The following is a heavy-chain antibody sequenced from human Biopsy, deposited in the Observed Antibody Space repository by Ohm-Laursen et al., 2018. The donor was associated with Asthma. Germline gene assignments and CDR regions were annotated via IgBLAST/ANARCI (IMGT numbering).Heavy chain of an antibody. Sequence: SVKASCKPPGGTFSNFAISWVRQAPGQGLEWLGGIMTVFGTTNYTQKLQGRVTITADESTRTAYMEVTSLRSEDTAIYYCARCQVGYSSGWSLLLKKIYYSGMDVWGQGTAVTVSS. CDR3: ARCQVGYSSGWSLLLKKIYYSGMDV. CDR1: GGTFSNFA. J-gene: IGHJ6*02. V-gene: IGHV1-69*13. CDR2: IMTVFGTT. D-gene: IGHD6-19*01.